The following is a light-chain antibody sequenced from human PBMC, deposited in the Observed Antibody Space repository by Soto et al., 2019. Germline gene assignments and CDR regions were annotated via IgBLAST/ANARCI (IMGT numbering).Light chain of an antibody. CDR3: QQYENWPQLT. Sequence: ERVMTQSPATLSVSPGERATLSCRASQSVGGALAWYQQKPGQAPRLLIYGASSRAPGIPDRFSGSGSGTEFTLTISSLQSEDSAVYYCQQYENWPQLTFGGGTKVEIK. V-gene: IGKV3-15*01. CDR1: QSVGGA. J-gene: IGKJ4*01. CDR2: GAS.